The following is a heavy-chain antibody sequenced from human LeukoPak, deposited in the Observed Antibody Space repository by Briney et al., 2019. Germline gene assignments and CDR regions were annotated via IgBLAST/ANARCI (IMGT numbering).Heavy chain of an antibody. CDR2: IIYNGRLT. Sequence: GGSLRLSCAASGFTFSRYSMNWVRQAPGKGLEWISYIIYNGRLTYYADSVKGRFTISRDNAKNSLYLQMTSLRGEDTAVYYWARAGTPSSTSGWVYMDAWGKGNTVTISS. J-gene: IGHJ6*04. V-gene: IGHV3-21*04. CDR3: ARAGTPSSTSGWVYMDA. CDR1: GFTFSRYS. D-gene: IGHD2-2*01.